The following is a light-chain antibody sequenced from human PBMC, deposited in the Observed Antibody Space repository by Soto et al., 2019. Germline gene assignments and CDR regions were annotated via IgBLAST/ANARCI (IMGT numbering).Light chain of an antibody. CDR1: QGISSY. CDR3: QQYYRYPQT. Sequence: AIRMTQSPSSLSASTGDRVTITCRASQGISSYLAWYQQKPGKAPKLLIYAASTLQSGVPSRFSGSGSGTDFTLTISCLQSEDFATYYCQQYYRYPQTFGPGTKVDIK. J-gene: IGKJ3*01. CDR2: AAS. V-gene: IGKV1-8*01.